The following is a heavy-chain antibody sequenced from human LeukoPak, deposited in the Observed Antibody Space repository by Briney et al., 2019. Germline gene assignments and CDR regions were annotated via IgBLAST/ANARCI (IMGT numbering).Heavy chain of an antibody. CDR3: ASIPPGYCSSTSCPIGPR. V-gene: IGHV1-69*01. D-gene: IGHD2-2*01. CDR1: GGTFSSYA. CDR2: IIPIFGTA. J-gene: IGHJ4*02. Sequence: SVKVSCTASGGTFSSYAISWVRQAPGQGLEWMGGIIPIFGTANYAQKFQGRVTITADESTSTAYMELSSLRSEDTAVYYCASIPPGYCSSTSCPIGPRWRQGTLVTVSS.